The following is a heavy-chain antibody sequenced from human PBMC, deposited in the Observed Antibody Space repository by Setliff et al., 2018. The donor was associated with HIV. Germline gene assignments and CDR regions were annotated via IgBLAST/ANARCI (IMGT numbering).Heavy chain of an antibody. J-gene: IGHJ4*02. Sequence: QPGGSLRLSCAASGFAFSSHAVNWVRQAPGKGLEWVSAISGSGVSTYSADSVKGRFTISRDNSKNTLYLQLTSLRAEDTAVYYCATSPAAVTPRYFDFWGQGTLVTVSS. CDR3: ATSPAAVTPRYFDF. D-gene: IGHD4-17*01. CDR1: GFAFSSHA. CDR2: ISGSGVST. V-gene: IGHV3-23*01.